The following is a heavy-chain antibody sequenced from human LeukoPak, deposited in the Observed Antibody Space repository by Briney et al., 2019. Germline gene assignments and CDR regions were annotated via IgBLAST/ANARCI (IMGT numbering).Heavy chain of an antibody. D-gene: IGHD3-22*01. CDR2: ITWNRDNI. CDR1: GFTFDDYA. CDR3: AKDLSSAITSALVLDV. V-gene: IGHV3-9*01. J-gene: IGHJ6*02. Sequence: SLRLSCTVSGFTFDDYAMHWVRHTPGQGLEWVAGITWNRDNIGYGDSVKGRFTISRDNVKNVLYLQMNSLRPEDTALYYCAKDLSSAITSALVLDVWGQGTTV.